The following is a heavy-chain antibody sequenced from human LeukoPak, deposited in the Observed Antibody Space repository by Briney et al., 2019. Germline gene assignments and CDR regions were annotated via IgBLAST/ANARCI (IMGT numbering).Heavy chain of an antibody. CDR1: GGTFSSYA. J-gene: IGHJ4*02. CDR2: IIPIFGTA. Sequence: EASVKVSCKASGGTFSSYAISWVRQAPGQGLEWMGGIIPIFGTANYAQKFQGRVTITADESTSTAYMELSSLRSEDTAVYYCAMSTKRGYSYGFDYWGQGTLVTVSS. CDR3: AMSTKRGYSYGFDY. V-gene: IGHV1-69*01. D-gene: IGHD5-18*01.